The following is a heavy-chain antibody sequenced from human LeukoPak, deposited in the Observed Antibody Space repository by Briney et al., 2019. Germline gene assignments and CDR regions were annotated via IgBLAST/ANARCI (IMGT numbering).Heavy chain of an antibody. J-gene: IGHJ5*02. Sequence: TETLSLTCTVSGGSISSYYWSWIRQPPGKGLEWIGYIYYSGSTNYNPSLKSRVTISVDTSKNQFSLKLSSVTAADTAVYYCARQRYKGFDPWGQGTLVTVSS. CDR2: IYYSGST. CDR3: ARQRYKGFDP. D-gene: IGHD1-14*01. V-gene: IGHV4-59*08. CDR1: GGSISSYY.